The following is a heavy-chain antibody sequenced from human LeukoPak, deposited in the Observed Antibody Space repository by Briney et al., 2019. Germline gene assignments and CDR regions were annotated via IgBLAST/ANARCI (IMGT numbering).Heavy chain of an antibody. Sequence: GGSLRLSCAASGFTFSSYAMTWVRQAPGKGLEWVSTISGGGDSTYYADSVKGRFTISRDNSKNTLYLQMNSLRAEDTAVYYCAKDEVVALRGFDPWGQGTLVTVSS. V-gene: IGHV3-23*01. J-gene: IGHJ5*02. CDR3: AKDEVVALRGFDP. CDR2: ISGGGDST. CDR1: GFTFSSYA. D-gene: IGHD2-15*01.